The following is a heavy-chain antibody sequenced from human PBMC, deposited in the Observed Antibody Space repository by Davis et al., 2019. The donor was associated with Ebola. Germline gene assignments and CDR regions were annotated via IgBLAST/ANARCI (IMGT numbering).Heavy chain of an antibody. J-gene: IGHJ6*02. CDR2: ISAYNGNT. D-gene: IGHD1-26*01. CDR1: GYTFTSYG. V-gene: IGHV1-18*01. Sequence: AASVKVSCKASGYTFTSYGISWVRQAPGQGLEWMGWISAYNGNTNYAQKLQGRVTMTTDTSTSTAYMELRSLRSDDTAVYYCARARAASGSYLDYYYGMDVWGQGTTVTVSS. CDR3: ARARAASGSYLDYYYGMDV.